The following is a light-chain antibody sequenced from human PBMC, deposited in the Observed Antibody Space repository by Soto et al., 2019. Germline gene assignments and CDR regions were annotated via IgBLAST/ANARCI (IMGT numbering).Light chain of an antibody. Sequence: QSALTQPASVSGSPGQSITISCTGTSSDVGGYDLVSWYQQHPGKAPKLMIYEGSKRPSGVSNRFSGSKSGNTASLTVSGLQAEDEADYYCSSYAGINNLGVFGTGTKLTVL. V-gene: IGLV2-14*02. J-gene: IGLJ1*01. CDR2: EGS. CDR1: SSDVGGYDL. CDR3: SSYAGINNLGV.